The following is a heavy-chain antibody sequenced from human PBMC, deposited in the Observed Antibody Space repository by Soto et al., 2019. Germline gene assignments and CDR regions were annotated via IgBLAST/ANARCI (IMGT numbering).Heavy chain of an antibody. J-gene: IGHJ3*02. CDR1: GGTFSSYA. Sequence: SVKVSCKASGGTFSSYAISWVRQAPGQGLEWMGGIIPIFGTANCAQKFQGRVTITADESTSTAYMELSSLRSEDTAVYYCARGHGTIFGVVIKYDAFDIWGQGTMVTVSS. V-gene: IGHV1-69*13. CDR3: ARGHGTIFGVVIKYDAFDI. D-gene: IGHD3-3*01. CDR2: IIPIFGTA.